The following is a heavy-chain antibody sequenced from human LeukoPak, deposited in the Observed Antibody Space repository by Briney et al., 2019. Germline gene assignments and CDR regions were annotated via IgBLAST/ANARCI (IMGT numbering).Heavy chain of an antibody. CDR3: ATECRYDYVWGSYYY. J-gene: IGHJ4*02. CDR1: GYTFTSYY. Sequence: ASVKVSCKASGYTFTSYYMHWVRQAPGQGLEWMGIINPSGGSTSYAQKFQGRVTMTEDTSTDTAYMELSSLRSEDTAVYYCATECRYDYVWGSYYYWGQGTLVTVSS. D-gene: IGHD3-16*01. V-gene: IGHV1-46*01. CDR2: INPSGGST.